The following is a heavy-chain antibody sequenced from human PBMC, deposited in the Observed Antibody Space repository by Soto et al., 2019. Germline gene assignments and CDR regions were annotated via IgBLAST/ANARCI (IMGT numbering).Heavy chain of an antibody. CDR3: AKDMGDYYDSSGSPLDY. J-gene: IGHJ4*02. V-gene: IGHV3-23*01. CDR1: GFTFSSYA. CDR2: ISGSGGST. Sequence: PGGSLRLSCAASGFTFSSYAMSWVRQAPGKGLEWVSAISGSGGSTYYADSVKGRFTISRDNSKNTLYLQMNSLRAEDTAVYYCAKDMGDYYDSSGSPLDYWGQGTLVTVSS. D-gene: IGHD3-22*01.